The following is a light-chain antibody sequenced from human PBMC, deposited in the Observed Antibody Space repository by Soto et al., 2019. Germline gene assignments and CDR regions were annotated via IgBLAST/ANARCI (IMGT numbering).Light chain of an antibody. CDR3: AAWDDSLNGRYV. Sequence: QSVLTQPPSASGTPGQRVTISCSGSSSNIGSNTVNWYQQLPRTAPKLLIYSNNQRPSGVPDRFSGSKSGTSASLAISGLQSEDEADYYCAAWDDSLNGRYVFGTGTKSPS. CDR2: SNN. V-gene: IGLV1-44*01. CDR1: SSNIGSNT. J-gene: IGLJ1*01.